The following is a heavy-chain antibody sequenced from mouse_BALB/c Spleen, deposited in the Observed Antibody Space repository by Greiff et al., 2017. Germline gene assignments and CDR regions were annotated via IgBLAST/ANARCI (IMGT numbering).Heavy chain of an antibody. CDR1: GFTFSSYG. Sequence: EVQLKESGGGLVQPGGSLKLSCAASGFTFSSYGMSWVRQTPDKRLELVATINSNGGSTYYPDSVKGRFTISRDNAKNTLYLQMSSLKSEDTAMYYCARAYYRYFDYWGQGTTLTVSS. J-gene: IGHJ2*01. CDR3: ARAYYRYFDY. V-gene: IGHV5-6-3*01. CDR2: INSNGGST. D-gene: IGHD2-14*01.